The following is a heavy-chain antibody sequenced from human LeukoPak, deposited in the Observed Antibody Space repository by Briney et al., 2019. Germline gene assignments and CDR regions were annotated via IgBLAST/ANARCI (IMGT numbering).Heavy chain of an antibody. Sequence: PGGSLRLSCAASGFTVSSNYMSRVRQAPREGLEWDAVIYSGGSTYYADSVKGRFTISRDNSKNTLYLQMNSLRAEGTAVYYCARAPQGAPSFYFDYWGQGTLVTVSS. CDR1: GFTVSSNY. CDR3: ARAPQGAPSFYFDY. CDR2: IYSGGST. D-gene: IGHD1-26*01. J-gene: IGHJ4*02. V-gene: IGHV3-53*01.